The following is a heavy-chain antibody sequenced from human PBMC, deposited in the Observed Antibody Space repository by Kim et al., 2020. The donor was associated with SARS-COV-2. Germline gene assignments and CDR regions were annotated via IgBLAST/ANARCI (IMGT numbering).Heavy chain of an antibody. CDR1: GFTFGDYA. D-gene: IGHD1-1*01. J-gene: IGHJ4*02. CDR3: AKAHGAAGTEEGYYFDY. Sequence: GGSLRLSCAVSGFTFGDYAMHWVRQAPGKGLEWVSGISWNSGSIGYADSVKGRFTISRDNAKNSLYLQMNSLRAEDTALYYCAKAHGAAGTEEGYYFDYWGQGTLVTVSS. V-gene: IGHV3-9*01. CDR2: ISWNSGSI.